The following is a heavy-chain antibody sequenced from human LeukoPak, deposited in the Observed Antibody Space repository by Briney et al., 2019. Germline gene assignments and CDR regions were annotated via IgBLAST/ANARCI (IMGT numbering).Heavy chain of an antibody. CDR2: IWYDGSNK. D-gene: IGHD3-22*01. CDR1: GFTFSSYG. CDR3: ASDGGSIGSYYGMDV. J-gene: IGHJ6*02. Sequence: GGSLRLSCAASGFTFSSYGMRWVRQAPGKGLEWVAVIWYDGSNKYYADSVKGRFTISRDNSKNTLYLQMNSLRAEDTAVYYCASDGGSIGSYYGMDVWGQGTTVTVSS. V-gene: IGHV3-33*01.